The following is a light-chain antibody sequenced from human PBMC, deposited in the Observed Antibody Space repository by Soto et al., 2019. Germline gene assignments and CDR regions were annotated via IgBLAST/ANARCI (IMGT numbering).Light chain of an antibody. J-gene: IGLJ2*01. Sequence: QSALTQPPSASGSPGQSVTISCTGTSSDVGGDNYVSWYQQHPGKAPKLIIYEVSKWPSGVPDRFSGSKSGNTASLAVSGLQAEDEADYYCSSYANYNTLFGGGTKLTVL. V-gene: IGLV2-8*01. CDR2: EVS. CDR1: SSDVGGDNY. CDR3: SSYANYNTL.